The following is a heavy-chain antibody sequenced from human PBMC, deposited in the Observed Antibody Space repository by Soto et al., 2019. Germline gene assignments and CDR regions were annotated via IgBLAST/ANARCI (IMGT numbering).Heavy chain of an antibody. CDR3: ARDRGAVTGQYFDY. CDR1: GFTFSAVY. J-gene: IGHJ4*02. V-gene: IGHV3-11*05. CDR2: ISSRGTSA. D-gene: IGHD6-19*01. Sequence: QVQLEESGGGLVKPGGSLRLSCAASGFTFSAVYMSWIRQAPNKGLEYISYISSRGTSANYADSVKGRFTISRDNAKNSLYLQMTRLRAEETDIYYCARDRGAVTGQYFDYWGQGALVTVSS.